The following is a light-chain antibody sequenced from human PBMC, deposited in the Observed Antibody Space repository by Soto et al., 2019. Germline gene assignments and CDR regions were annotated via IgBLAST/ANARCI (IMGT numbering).Light chain of an antibody. CDR1: QSISSW. CDR2: DAS. CDR3: QQYNIYPWT. Sequence: DIQMTQSPSTLSASVGDRVTITCRASQSISSWLAWYQQKPGKAPKLLIYDASSLKSGVPSRFSGSGSGTEFTLNISTLQPDDFASYYCQQYNIYPWTFGQGTKVEIK. V-gene: IGKV1-5*01. J-gene: IGKJ1*01.